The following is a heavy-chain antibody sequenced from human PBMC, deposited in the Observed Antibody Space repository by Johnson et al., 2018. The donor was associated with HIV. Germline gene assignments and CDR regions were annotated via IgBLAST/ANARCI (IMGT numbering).Heavy chain of an antibody. D-gene: IGHD1/OR15-1a*01. J-gene: IGHJ3*02. CDR1: GFTFSDYY. CDR2: ISYDGSDK. Sequence: QVQLLESGGGLVKPGGSLRLSCAASGFTFSDYYMSWIRQAPAKGLEWVAAISYDGSDKYHADSVKGRFTISRDSSKNTLYLEMNTLRPEDTAMYYCARGWRYTLNNDDVHLLNAFDIWGQGPMVTVSS. CDR3: ARGWRYTLNNDDVHLLNAFDI. V-gene: IGHV3-30*03.